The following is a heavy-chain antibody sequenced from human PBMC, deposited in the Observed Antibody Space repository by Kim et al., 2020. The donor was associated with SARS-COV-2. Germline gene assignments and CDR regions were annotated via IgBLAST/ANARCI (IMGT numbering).Heavy chain of an antibody. J-gene: IGHJ5*02. CDR1: SGSLSRSDVY. CDR2: SFYSGTT. CDR3: VVYSRWSGWFDP. Sequence: SETLSLTCTVSSGSLSRSDVYWGWIRQPPGKGLEWIGISFYSGTTFYNPSLKRRVTISVDTSKNQFSLRLTSVTSADTAVYYCVVYSRWSGWFDPWGQGTLVTVSS. D-gene: IGHD3-22*01. V-gene: IGHV4-39*01.